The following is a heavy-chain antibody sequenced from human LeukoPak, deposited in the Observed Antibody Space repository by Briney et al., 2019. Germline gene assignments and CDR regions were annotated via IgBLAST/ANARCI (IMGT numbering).Heavy chain of an antibody. J-gene: IGHJ5*02. CDR3: ARDSYDGWSGPTAHWFDP. D-gene: IGHD3-3*01. V-gene: IGHV4-61*02. CDR1: GGSISSGSYY. CDR2: IYTSGST. Sequence: SETLSLTCTVSGGSISSGSYYWSWIRQPAGKGLEWIGRIYTSGSTNYNPSLKSRVTISVDTSKNQFSLKLSSVTAADTAVYYCARDSYDGWSGPTAHWFDPWGQGTLVTVSS.